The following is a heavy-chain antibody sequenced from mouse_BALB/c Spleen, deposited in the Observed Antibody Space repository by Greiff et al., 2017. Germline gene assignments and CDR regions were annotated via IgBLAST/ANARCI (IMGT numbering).Heavy chain of an antibody. CDR2: IYPYNGGT. V-gene: IGHV1S29*02. D-gene: IGHD1-1*01. CDR3: ARDCGSGFAY. CDR1: GYTFTDYN. J-gene: IGHJ3*01. Sequence: EVQLQQSGPELVKPGASVKISCKASGYTFTDYNMHWVKQSPGKSLEWIGYIYPYNGGTGYNQKFKSKATLTVDNSSSTAYMELRSLTSEASAVYYCARDCGSGFAYWGQGTLVTVSA.